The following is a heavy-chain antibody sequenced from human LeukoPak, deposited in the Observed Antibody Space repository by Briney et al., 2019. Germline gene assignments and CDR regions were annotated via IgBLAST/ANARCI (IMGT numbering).Heavy chain of an antibody. D-gene: IGHD2-2*01. Sequence: GRSLRRSCAASGFTFSTYGMHWVRQAPGKGLDWVSVIWYDGSNKYYADSVQGRFTISRDNSKNTLYLQMNSLRAEDTAVYYCARAVGPFDIWGQGTMVTVSS. V-gene: IGHV3-33*01. CDR3: ARAVGPFDI. CDR1: GFTFSTYG. CDR2: IWYDGSNK. J-gene: IGHJ3*02.